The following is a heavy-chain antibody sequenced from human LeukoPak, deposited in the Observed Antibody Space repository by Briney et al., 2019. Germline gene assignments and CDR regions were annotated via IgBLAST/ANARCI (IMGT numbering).Heavy chain of an antibody. CDR1: GYSFTSYW. D-gene: IGHD1-26*01. Sequence: GESLQISCKGSGYSFTSYWIGWVRRMPGKGLEWMGIIYPGDSDTRYSPSFQGQVTISADKSISTAYLQWSSLKASDTAMYYCARLAVSGSYYVPPDYWGQGTLVTVSS. V-gene: IGHV5-51*01. J-gene: IGHJ4*02. CDR3: ARLAVSGSYYVPPDY. CDR2: IYPGDSDT.